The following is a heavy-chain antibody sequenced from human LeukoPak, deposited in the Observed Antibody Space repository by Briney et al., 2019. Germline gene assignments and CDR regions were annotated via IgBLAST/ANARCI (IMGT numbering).Heavy chain of an antibody. J-gene: IGHJ3*02. CDR2: IYYSGST. CDR3: ARLVTMVRGPDDFDI. Sequence: PSETLSLTCTVSGGSISSSSYYWGWIRQPPGKGLEWIGSIYYSGSTYYNPSLKSRVTISVDTSKNQFSLKLSSVTAADTAVCYCARLVTMVRGPDDFDIWGQGTMVTVSS. V-gene: IGHV4-39*01. CDR1: GGSISSSSYY. D-gene: IGHD3-10*01.